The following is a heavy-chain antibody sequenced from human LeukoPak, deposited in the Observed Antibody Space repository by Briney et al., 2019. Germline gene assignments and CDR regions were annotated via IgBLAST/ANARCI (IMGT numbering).Heavy chain of an antibody. CDR1: GGSFSGYY. D-gene: IGHD3-3*01. CDR2: INHSGIT. CDR3: VYDFWSASVY. J-gene: IGHJ4*02. Sequence: SETLSLTCAVYGGSFSGYYWNWIRQPPGKGLEWIGEINHSGITNYNPSLKSRVTMSVGTSKNQFSLKLSSVTAADTAVYYCVYDFWSASVYWGQGTLVTVSS. V-gene: IGHV4-34*01.